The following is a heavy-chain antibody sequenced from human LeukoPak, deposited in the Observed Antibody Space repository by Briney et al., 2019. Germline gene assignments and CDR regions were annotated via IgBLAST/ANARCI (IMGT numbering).Heavy chain of an antibody. CDR1: GGSFSGYY. D-gene: IGHD6-6*01. CDR2: INHSGST. J-gene: IGHJ6*03. CDR3: ARCSPYYYYYYMDV. Sequence: SETLSLTCAVYGGSFSGYYWSWIRPPPGKGLEWIGEINHSGSTNYNPSLKSRVTISVDTSKNQFSLKLSSVTAADTAVYYCARCSPYYYYYYMDVWGKGTTVTVSS. V-gene: IGHV4-34*01.